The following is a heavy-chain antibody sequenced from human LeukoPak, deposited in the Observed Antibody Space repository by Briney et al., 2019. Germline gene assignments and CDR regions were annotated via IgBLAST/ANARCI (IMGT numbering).Heavy chain of an antibody. CDR3: ASTGGHSSGYYYPGY. J-gene: IGHJ4*02. CDR1: GFTFSSYA. V-gene: IGHV3-23*01. D-gene: IGHD3-22*01. Sequence: GGSLRLSCAASGFTFSSYAMSWVRQAPGKGLEWVSAISDSGGSTYYADSVKGRFTISRDNSKNTLYLQMNSLRAEDTAVYYCASTGGHSSGYYYPGYWGQGTLVTVSS. CDR2: ISDSGGST.